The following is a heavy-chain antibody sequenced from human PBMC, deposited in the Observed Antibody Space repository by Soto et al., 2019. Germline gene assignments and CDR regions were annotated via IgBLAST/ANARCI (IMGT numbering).Heavy chain of an antibody. Sequence: EVQLVETGGGLVQPGRSLRLSCAASGFTFDDYAMHWVRQAPGKRLEWVSGISWNSGSIGYADSVKGRFTISRDNAKNSLYLQINSLRAEDTALYYCAKDMADGAGSNYYYMDVWGKGTTVTVSS. D-gene: IGHD3-10*01. CDR1: GFTFDDYA. CDR2: ISWNSGSI. J-gene: IGHJ6*03. CDR3: AKDMADGAGSNYYYMDV. V-gene: IGHV3-9*01.